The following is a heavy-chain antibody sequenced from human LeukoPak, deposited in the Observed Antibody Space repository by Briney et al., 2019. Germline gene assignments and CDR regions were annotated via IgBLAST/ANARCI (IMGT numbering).Heavy chain of an antibody. CDR1: GVSFSGYY. Sequence: SETLSLTCAVYGVSFSGYYWSWIRQPPGKGLEWIGEINHSGSTNYNPSLKSRVTISVDTSKNQFSLKLSSVTAADTAVYYCARVLHKRNYDSTTYYGYWGQGTLVTVSS. CDR2: INHSGST. V-gene: IGHV4-34*01. D-gene: IGHD3-22*01. J-gene: IGHJ4*02. CDR3: ARVLHKRNYDSTTYYGY.